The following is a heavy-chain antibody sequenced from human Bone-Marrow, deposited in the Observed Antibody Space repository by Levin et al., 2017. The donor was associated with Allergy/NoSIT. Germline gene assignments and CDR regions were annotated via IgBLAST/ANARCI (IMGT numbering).Heavy chain of an antibody. D-gene: IGHD4-11*01. CDR3: ARDTDDSNPLDFGMDV. J-gene: IGHJ6*02. V-gene: IGHV1-18*01. CDR2: ITAHNGNT. Sequence: ASVKVSCKASGYTFTTYSISWVRQAPGQGLQWMGWITAHNGNTRYAQNLQGRVTLTTDTSTSTAYIELRSLTSDDTAVYYCARDTDDSNPLDFGMDVWGQGTTVTVSS. CDR1: GYTFTTYS.